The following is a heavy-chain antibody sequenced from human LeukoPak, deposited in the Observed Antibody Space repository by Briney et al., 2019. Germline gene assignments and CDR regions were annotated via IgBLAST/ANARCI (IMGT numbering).Heavy chain of an antibody. CDR3: ASTTPLEWPNWFDP. CDR2: ISSSGSTI. J-gene: IGHJ5*02. V-gene: IGHV3-11*04. D-gene: IGHD3-3*01. CDR1: GFTFSDYY. Sequence: PGGSLRLSCAASGFTFSDYYMSWIRQAPGKGLEWVSYISSSGSTIYYAGSVKGRFTISRDNAKNSLYLQMNSLRAEDTAVYYCASTTPLEWPNWFDPWGQGTLVTVSP.